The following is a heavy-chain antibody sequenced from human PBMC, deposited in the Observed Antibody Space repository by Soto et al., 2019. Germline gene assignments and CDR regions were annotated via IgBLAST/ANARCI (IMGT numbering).Heavy chain of an antibody. CDR2: IDGSNGNT. CDR1: GYTFTSYS. J-gene: IGHJ4*02. V-gene: IGHV1-3*01. Sequence: GASVKVSCKASGYTFTSYSMHWVRQAPGQRLEWMGWIDGSNGNTKYAQKFQGRVTITRDTSASTAYMELSSLRSEDTAVYYCARIRSRSSWYSFDYWGQGTLVTVSS. D-gene: IGHD6-13*01. CDR3: ARIRSRSSWYSFDY.